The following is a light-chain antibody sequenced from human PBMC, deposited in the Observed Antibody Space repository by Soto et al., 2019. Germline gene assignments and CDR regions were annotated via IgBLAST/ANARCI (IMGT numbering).Light chain of an antibody. CDR2: DAS. CDR1: QDINNY. CDR3: QQYDHLPSIA. V-gene: IGKV1-33*01. Sequence: DLQMTQSPSSLSASVGDRVTITCQASQDINNYLNWFQQKPGKAPKLLIYDASNLETGVPSRFSGSGSGTDFTFTISSLQPEDIATYYCQQYDHLPSIAFGQGTRLEIK. J-gene: IGKJ5*01.